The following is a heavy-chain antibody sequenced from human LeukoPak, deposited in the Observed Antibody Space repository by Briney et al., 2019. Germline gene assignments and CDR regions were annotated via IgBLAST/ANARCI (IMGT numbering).Heavy chain of an antibody. V-gene: IGHV3-7*03. Sequence: GGSLRLSCAASGFTFSSYWMSWVCQAPGKGLEWVANIKQDGSEKYYVDSVKGRFTISRDNAKNSLYLQMNSLRAEDTAVYYCARGGDCSSTSCTEFDYWGQGTLVTVSS. J-gene: IGHJ4*02. CDR3: ARGGDCSSTSCTEFDY. D-gene: IGHD2-2*01. CDR1: GFTFSSYW. CDR2: IKQDGSEK.